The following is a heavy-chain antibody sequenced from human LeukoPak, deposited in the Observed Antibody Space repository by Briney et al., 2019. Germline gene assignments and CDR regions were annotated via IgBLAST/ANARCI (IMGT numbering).Heavy chain of an antibody. CDR1: GFTFSNYD. CDR2: IGKGGDT. V-gene: IGHV3-13*04. D-gene: IGHD6-13*01. CDR3: ARDRQQLVRAVGFDY. Sequence: GGSLRLSCAASGFTFSNYDWHWVRQATGRGLEWVSGIGKGGDTYYADSVKGRFTISRDSAKNSLYLQMNSLRAEDTAVYYCARDRQQLVRAVGFDYWGQGTLVTVSS. J-gene: IGHJ4*02.